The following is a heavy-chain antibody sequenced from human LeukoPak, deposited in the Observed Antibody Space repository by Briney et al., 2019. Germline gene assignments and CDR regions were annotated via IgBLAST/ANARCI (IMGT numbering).Heavy chain of an antibody. D-gene: IGHD2-21*01. CDR3: ARVAGGAAHYCGGDCYPPPDY. J-gene: IGHJ4*02. CDR1: GFTFSSYS. Sequence: GGSLRLSCAASGFTFSSYSMNWVRQAPGKGMEWVSSISSSSSYIYYADSVKGRFAISRDNAKNSLYLQMTSLGAEDTAVYYCARVAGGAAHYCGGDCYPPPDYWGQGTLVTVSS. CDR2: ISSSSSYI. V-gene: IGHV3-21*01.